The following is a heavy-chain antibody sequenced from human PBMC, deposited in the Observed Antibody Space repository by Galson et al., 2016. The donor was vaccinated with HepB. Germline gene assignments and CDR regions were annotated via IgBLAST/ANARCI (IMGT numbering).Heavy chain of an antibody. D-gene: IGHD4-17*01. CDR3: ARDRGLLHYYYGVDA. V-gene: IGHV3-33*08. J-gene: IGHJ6*02. CDR2: ISYDGNNR. CDR1: GFTFNNYG. Sequence: SLRLSCATSGFTFNNYGINWVRQAPGKGLEWVAVISYDGNNRHYADAVKGRFTVSRDSSTNTVYLQMNSLRADDTAVYFCARDRGLLHYYYGVDAWGQGTTVTVSS.